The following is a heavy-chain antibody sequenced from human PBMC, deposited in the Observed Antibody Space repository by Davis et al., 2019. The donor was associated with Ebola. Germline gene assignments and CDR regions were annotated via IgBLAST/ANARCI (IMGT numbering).Heavy chain of an antibody. D-gene: IGHD3-22*01. V-gene: IGHV3-11*04. CDR1: GFTFSDFH. J-gene: IGHJ2*01. Sequence: PGGSLRLSCAASGFTFSDFHMSWIRQAPGKGLEWISFISGSGSPTYYSEALQGRFTISRDNAKNTVILQMNSLRAEDTAVYFCAKEFRHDNWYFADWGRGTLVTVS. CDR2: ISGSGSPT. CDR3: AKEFRHDNWYFAD.